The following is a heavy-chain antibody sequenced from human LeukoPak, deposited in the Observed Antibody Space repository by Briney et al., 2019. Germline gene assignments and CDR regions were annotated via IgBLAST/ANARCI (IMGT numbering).Heavy chain of an antibody. CDR1: GFIFSSNP. J-gene: IGHJ4*02. CDR3: ARDWRHSSSWYMYY. D-gene: IGHD6-13*01. Sequence: GGSLRLSCEASGFIFSSNPMAWVRQAPGKGLEWVSIMTTSGTTHYADSVKGRFTISRDNSKNTLYLQMNSLRAEDTAVYYCARDWRHSSSWYMYYWGQGTLVTVSS. CDR2: MTTSGTT. V-gene: IGHV3-23*01.